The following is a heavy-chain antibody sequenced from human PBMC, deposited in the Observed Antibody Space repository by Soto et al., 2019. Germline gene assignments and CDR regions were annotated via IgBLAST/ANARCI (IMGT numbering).Heavy chain of an antibody. CDR3: ARGGSYGGNSEGEIDY. CDR1: GFTVSSNY. Sequence: EVQLVESGGGLVQPGGSLRLSCAASGFTVSSNYMSWIRQAPGKGLEWVSVIYSGGSTYYADSVKGRFTISRDNSKNTLYLQMNSLRAEDTAVYYCARGGSYGGNSEGEIDYWGQGTLVTVSS. J-gene: IGHJ4*02. CDR2: IYSGGST. D-gene: IGHD4-17*01. V-gene: IGHV3-66*01.